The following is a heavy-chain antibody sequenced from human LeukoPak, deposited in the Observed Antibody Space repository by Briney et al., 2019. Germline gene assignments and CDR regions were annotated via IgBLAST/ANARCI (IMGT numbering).Heavy chain of an antibody. Sequence: GGSLRLSCAAPGFTFSSYSMNWVRQAPGKGLEWVSYISSSSSTIYYADSVKGRFTISRDNAKNSLYLQMNSLRAEDTAVYYCAKDRSGSYDHFDYWGQGTRVTVSS. D-gene: IGHD1-26*01. CDR1: GFTFSSYS. CDR2: ISSSSSTI. J-gene: IGHJ4*02. CDR3: AKDRSGSYDHFDY. V-gene: IGHV3-48*01.